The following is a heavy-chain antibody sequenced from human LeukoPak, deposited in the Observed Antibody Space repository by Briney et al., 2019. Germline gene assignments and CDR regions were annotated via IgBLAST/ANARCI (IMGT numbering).Heavy chain of an antibody. CDR3: ARDGDDKLRYFDWLLYSSAFDY. CDR2: ISYEGSNK. V-gene: IGHV3-30*04. J-gene: IGHJ4*02. CDR1: GFTFSSYA. Sequence: GGSLRLSCAPSGFTFSSYAMHWVRHAPGRGLEGVAVISYEGSNKYYADPVKGRFTISRDNSKNTLYLQMNSLRAEDTAVYYCARDGDDKLRYFDWLLYSSAFDYWGQGTLVTVSS. D-gene: IGHD3-9*01.